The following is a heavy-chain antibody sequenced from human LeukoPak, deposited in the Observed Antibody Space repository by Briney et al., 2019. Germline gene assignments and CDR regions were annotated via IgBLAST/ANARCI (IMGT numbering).Heavy chain of an antibody. CDR1: GGSISSGGYY. V-gene: IGHV4-31*03. D-gene: IGHD3-9*01. CDR3: VGSGRSFEDY. J-gene: IGHJ4*02. CDR2: IYYSGST. Sequence: PSETLSLTRTVSGGSISSGGYYWSWIRQHPGKGLEWIGYIYYSGSTYYNPSLKSRVTISVDTSKNQFSLKLSSVTAADTAVYYCVGSGRSFEDYWGQGTLVTVSS.